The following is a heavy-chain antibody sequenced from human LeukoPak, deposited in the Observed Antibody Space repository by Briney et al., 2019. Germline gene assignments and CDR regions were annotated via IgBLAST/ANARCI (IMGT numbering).Heavy chain of an antibody. Sequence: PSGTLSLTCAVSGGSISSSNWWSWVRQPPGKGLEWIGEIYHSGSTNYNPSLKSRVTISVDKSKNQFSLKLSSVTAADTAVYYCARAGLQLWLRAFDYWGQGTLVTVSS. CDR2: IYHSGST. CDR1: GGSISSSNW. CDR3: ARAGLQLWLRAFDY. D-gene: IGHD5-18*01. J-gene: IGHJ4*02. V-gene: IGHV4-4*02.